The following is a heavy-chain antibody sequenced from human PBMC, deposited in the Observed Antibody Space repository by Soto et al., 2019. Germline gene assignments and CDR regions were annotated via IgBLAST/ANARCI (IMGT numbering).Heavy chain of an antibody. CDR1: GYMFTGYY. J-gene: IGHJ4*02. Sequence: ASVKVSCKASGYMFTGYYMHWVRQAPGQGLEWMGWINPDSGGTNYQQKFQGRVTMTRDTSISTAYLELSSLRSDDTAVYYCTRKLATCYFDYWGQGTLGTVSS. CDR3: TRKLATCYFDY. V-gene: IGHV1-2*02. CDR2: INPDSGGT. D-gene: IGHD5-12*01.